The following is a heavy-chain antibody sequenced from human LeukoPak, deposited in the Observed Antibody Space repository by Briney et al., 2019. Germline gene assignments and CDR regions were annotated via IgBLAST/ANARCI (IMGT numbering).Heavy chain of an antibody. D-gene: IGHD6-6*01. J-gene: IGHJ4*02. Sequence: PGGSLRLSCTASGFSFSGHWMHWARHLPGKGLVWVSRISPTGSTTSYADSVKGRFTVSRDNAKNTLYPQVNNLRAEDTAVYYCARGPNSNWSGLDFWGQGTLLTVSS. V-gene: IGHV3-74*01. CDR2: ISPTGSTT. CDR3: ARGPNSNWSGLDF. CDR1: GFSFSGHW.